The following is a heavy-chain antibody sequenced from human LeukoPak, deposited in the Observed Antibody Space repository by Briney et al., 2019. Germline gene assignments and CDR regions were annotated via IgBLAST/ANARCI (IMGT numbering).Heavy chain of an antibody. V-gene: IGHV3-23*01. Sequence: PGGCLRLSCVASGFTFSSYAMSWVRQAPGKGLEWVSAISGSGGSTYYADSVKGRFTISRDNSKNTLYLQMNSLRAEDTAVYYCAWPGIAVAEFDYWGQGTLVTVSS. J-gene: IGHJ4*02. D-gene: IGHD6-19*01. CDR2: ISGSGGST. CDR3: AWPGIAVAEFDY. CDR1: GFTFSSYA.